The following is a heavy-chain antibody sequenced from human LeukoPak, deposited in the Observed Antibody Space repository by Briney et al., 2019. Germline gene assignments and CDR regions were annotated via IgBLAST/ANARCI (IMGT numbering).Heavy chain of an antibody. CDR2: IKQDGSEK. Sequence: PGGSLRLSCAASGFTFSSYWMSWVRQAPGKGLEWVANIKQDGSEKYYVDSVKGRFTISRDNARNSLYLQMNSLRAEDTAVYYCARDACSGTSCYTPYYYGMDVWGQGTTVTVSS. J-gene: IGHJ6*02. CDR1: GFTFSSYW. V-gene: IGHV3-7*01. D-gene: IGHD2-2*01. CDR3: ARDACSGTSCYTPYYYGMDV.